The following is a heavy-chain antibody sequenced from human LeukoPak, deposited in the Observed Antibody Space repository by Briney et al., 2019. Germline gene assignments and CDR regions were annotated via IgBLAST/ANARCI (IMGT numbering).Heavy chain of an antibody. V-gene: IGHV3-21*01. D-gene: IGHD4-23*01. Sequence: GGSLRLSCAASGFTFSSYSMNWVRQAPGKGLEWASSISSSSSYIYYADSVKGRFTISRDNAKNSLYLQMNSLRAEDTAVYYCARADYGGNSNAFDIWGQGTMVTVSS. CDR1: GFTFSSYS. J-gene: IGHJ3*02. CDR2: ISSSSSYI. CDR3: ARADYGGNSNAFDI.